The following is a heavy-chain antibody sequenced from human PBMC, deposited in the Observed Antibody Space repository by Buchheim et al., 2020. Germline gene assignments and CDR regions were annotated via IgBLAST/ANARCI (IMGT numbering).Heavy chain of an antibody. CDR3: ARDGSVVVPGDIVRFYYYMDV. CDR2: IWYDGSNK. Sequence: QVQLVESGGGVVQPGRSLRLSCAASGFIFSKNGMHWVRQAPGKGLEWVAVIWYDGSNKYYADSVKGRFTISRDNSKNTLYLKMNSLRAEDTAVYYCARDGSVVVPGDIVRFYYYMDVWGKGTT. D-gene: IGHD2-2*01. V-gene: IGHV3-33*01. J-gene: IGHJ6*03. CDR1: GFIFSKNG.